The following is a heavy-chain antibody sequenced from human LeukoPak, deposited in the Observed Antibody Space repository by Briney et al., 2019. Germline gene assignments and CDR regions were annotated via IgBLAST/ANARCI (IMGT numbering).Heavy chain of an antibody. V-gene: IGHV3-30-3*01. D-gene: IGHD1-1*01. CDR2: ISYDGSNK. Sequence: GGSLRLSWAASGFTFSSYAMHWVRQAPGKGLEWVAVISYDGSNKYYADSVKGRFTISRDNSKNTLYLQMNSLRAEDTAVYYCARDRDWNDAFDYWGQGTLVTVSS. CDR1: GFTFSSYA. J-gene: IGHJ4*02. CDR3: ARDRDWNDAFDY.